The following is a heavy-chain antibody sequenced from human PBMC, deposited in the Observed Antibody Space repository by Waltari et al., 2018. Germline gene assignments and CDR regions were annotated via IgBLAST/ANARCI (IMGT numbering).Heavy chain of an antibody. CDR1: GFTFSYYT. Sequence: EVRLVESGGGLVRPGESLRLSCAVSGFTFSYYTMNWVRQAPGKWPEWISFITSDGTHTTYSDSMSGRLTISRDNAKNSLFLQINSLRADDTAVYYCARDRRPTMILGSGAFDIWGQGTVVNVSS. D-gene: IGHD3-22*01. CDR2: ITSDGTHT. V-gene: IGHV3-21*01. CDR3: ARDRRPTMILGSGAFDI. J-gene: IGHJ3*02.